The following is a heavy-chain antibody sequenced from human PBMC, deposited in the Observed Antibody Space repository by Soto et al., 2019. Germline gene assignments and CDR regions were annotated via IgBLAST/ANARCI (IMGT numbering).Heavy chain of an antibody. Sequence: ASVKVSCKTSGFNFFNYGYTWVRQAPGQGLEWVGCIRAFSGRKDYAPKFQGRVTLTADTSTSTAYMELGSLTSDDTAVYYCARTTSTTYFKCWAEGHPVTVPS. J-gene: IGHJ4*02. CDR1: GFNFFNYG. CDR2: IRAFSGRK. V-gene: IGHV1-18*01. D-gene: IGHD1-1*01. CDR3: ARTTSTTYFKC.